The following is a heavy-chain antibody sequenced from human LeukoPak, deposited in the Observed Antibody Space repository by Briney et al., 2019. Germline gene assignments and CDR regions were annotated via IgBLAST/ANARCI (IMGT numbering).Heavy chain of an antibody. J-gene: IGHJ1*01. CDR3: ARCYCSGGGCYTAEYLPH. Sequence: ASVKVSCKASGYTFTNFEINWVRQVAGQGLEWMGWMRPNSGETVNVQKFQGRVTMTRDISTSTAYMELTGLRSDDTAVYFCARCYCSGGGCYTAEYLPHWGQGTLVTVSS. D-gene: IGHD2-15*01. V-gene: IGHV1-8*02. CDR1: GYTFTNFE. CDR2: MRPNSGET.